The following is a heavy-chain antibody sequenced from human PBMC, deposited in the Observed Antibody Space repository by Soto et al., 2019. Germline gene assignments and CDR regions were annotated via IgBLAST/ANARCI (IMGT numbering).Heavy chain of an antibody. CDR1: GLTFTSYA. CDR3: ARRLTSTVSALGY. Sequence: QVHLVESGGGVVQAGKSLRLSCTASGLTFTSYAIHWVRQAPGKGLEWVSLISEDGGTKYFAESVRGRFLISRDNSKNTVYLQMNSLRPEDTAVYFCARRLTSTVSALGYWGQGTLVTVSS. J-gene: IGHJ4*02. D-gene: IGHD6-19*01. V-gene: IGHV3-30-3*01. CDR2: ISEDGGTK.